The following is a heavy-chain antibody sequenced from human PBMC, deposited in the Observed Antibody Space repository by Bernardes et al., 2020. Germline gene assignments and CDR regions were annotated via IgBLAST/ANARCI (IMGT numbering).Heavy chain of an antibody. V-gene: IGHV4-39*01. Sequence: SETLSLTCTVSGGSIRSTNYYWGWLRQPPGKGLEWIGSIYYRGTTYYNLSLKSRVTISVDTSKNQFSLRLSSVTAADTAVYYCTRQTPPRYFDYWGQGTLVSVSS. CDR3: TRQTPPRYFDY. CDR1: GGSIRSTNYY. J-gene: IGHJ4*02. CDR2: IYYRGTT.